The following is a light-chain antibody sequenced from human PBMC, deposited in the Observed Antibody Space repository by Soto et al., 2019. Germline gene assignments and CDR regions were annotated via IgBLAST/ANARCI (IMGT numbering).Light chain of an antibody. Sequence: AIQLTHSPSSRAAPLADCLSITFRASQSISTALAWYQQKAGKAPKLLIYDASSMASGIPSRFSGSGSGTDFTLTISSLQPEDFATYYCQQYNNYPPWTFGQGTKVDIK. J-gene: IGKJ1*01. CDR3: QQYNNYPPWT. CDR1: QSISTA. CDR2: DAS. V-gene: IGKV1D-13*01.